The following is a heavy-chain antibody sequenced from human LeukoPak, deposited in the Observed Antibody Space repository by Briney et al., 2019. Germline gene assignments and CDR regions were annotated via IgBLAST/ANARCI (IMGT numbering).Heavy chain of an antibody. Sequence: SETLSVTCTVSGASISSGDYFWSWIRQHPGKGLEWIGYIYNSGNTYYNPSLKSRVTMSIDTSKNQFSLNLRSVTAADTTVYYCARTSYETGDHYFDYWGQGTLVTVSS. V-gene: IGHV4-31*03. J-gene: IGHJ4*02. CDR3: ARTSYETGDHYFDY. D-gene: IGHD4-17*01. CDR2: IYNSGNT. CDR1: GASISSGDYF.